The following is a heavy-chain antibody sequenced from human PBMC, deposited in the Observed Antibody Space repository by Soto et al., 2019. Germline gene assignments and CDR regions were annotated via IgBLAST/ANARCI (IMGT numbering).Heavy chain of an antibody. Sequence: SETLSLTCTVSGGSISSGDYYWSWIRQPPGKGLEWIGYIYYSGSTYYNPSLKSRVTISVDTSKNQFSLKLSSVTAADTAVYYCARPKDGYNDDAFDIWGQGTMVTVSS. J-gene: IGHJ3*02. D-gene: IGHD5-12*01. CDR1: GGSISSGDYY. CDR2: IYYSGST. CDR3: ARPKDGYNDDAFDI. V-gene: IGHV4-30-4*01.